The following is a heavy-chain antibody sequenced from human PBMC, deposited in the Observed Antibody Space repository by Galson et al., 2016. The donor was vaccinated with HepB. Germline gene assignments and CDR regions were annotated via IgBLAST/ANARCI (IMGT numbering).Heavy chain of an antibody. CDR3: ARSRGIHSDSTPFAY. J-gene: IGHJ4*02. D-gene: IGHD1-26*01. V-gene: IGHV5-51*01. CDR2: VYPDDSDA. Sequence: QSGAEVKKPGESLKISCQGSGYRFANFWIGWVRQMPGKGLEWMGIVYPDDSDARISPSFQGQVIMSADKSINTAYLQWSSLKASDTAIYYCARSRGIHSDSTPFAYWGQGTLVTVSS. CDR1: GYRFANFW.